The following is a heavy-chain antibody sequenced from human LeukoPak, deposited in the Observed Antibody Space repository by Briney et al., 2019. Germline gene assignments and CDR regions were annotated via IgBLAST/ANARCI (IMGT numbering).Heavy chain of an antibody. V-gene: IGHV1-69*04. D-gene: IGHD6-19*01. CDR1: GGTFSSYA. J-gene: IGHJ4*02. CDR3: ARYSSGWYHFDY. CDR2: IIPILGIA. Sequence: SVKVSCKASGGTFSSYAISWERQAPGQGLEWMGRIIPILGIANYAQKFQGRVTITADKSTSTAYMELRSLRSDDTAVYYCARYSSGWYHFDYWDQGTLATVSS.